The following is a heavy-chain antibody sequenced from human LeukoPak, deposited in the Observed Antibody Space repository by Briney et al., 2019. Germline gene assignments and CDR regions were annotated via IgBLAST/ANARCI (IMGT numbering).Heavy chain of an antibody. Sequence: GSLRLSCAASGFTFSSYSMNWVRQAPGEGLEWVSYISSSSGTIYYADSVKGRFTISRDNAKNSLYLQMNSLRAEDTAVYYCARERAMDIDYWGQGTLVTVSS. D-gene: IGHD5-18*01. J-gene: IGHJ4*02. CDR2: ISSSSGTI. CDR3: ARERAMDIDY. CDR1: GFTFSSYS. V-gene: IGHV3-48*04.